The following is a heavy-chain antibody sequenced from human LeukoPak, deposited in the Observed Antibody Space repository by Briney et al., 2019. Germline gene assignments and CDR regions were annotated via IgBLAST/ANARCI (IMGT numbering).Heavy chain of an antibody. CDR1: GFTLSSNW. CDR2: MNQDGSGT. Sequence: GGSLTLSCAVSGFTLSSNWMHWVRQAPGKGLEWVSRMNQDGSGTSYADSVKGRFTISRDNAKNTVYLQMNSLRAEDSGMYYCATVFDYWGQGTLVTVSS. J-gene: IGHJ4*02. CDR3: ATVFDY. V-gene: IGHV3-74*01.